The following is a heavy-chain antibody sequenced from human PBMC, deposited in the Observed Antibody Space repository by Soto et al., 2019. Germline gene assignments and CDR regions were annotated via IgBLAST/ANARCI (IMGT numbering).Heavy chain of an antibody. CDR1: GFTFSSYA. J-gene: IGHJ4*02. CDR3: ASEYCSGGSCYPYYFDY. V-gene: IGHV3-30-3*01. CDR2: ISYDGSKK. Sequence: QVQLVESGGGVVQPGRSLRLSCAASGFTFSSYAMHWVRQAPGKGLEWVAVISYDGSKKYYADSVKGRFTISKDNSKNTLYLQMNSLRAEDRAVYYCASEYCSGGSCYPYYFDYWGQGTLVTVSS. D-gene: IGHD2-15*01.